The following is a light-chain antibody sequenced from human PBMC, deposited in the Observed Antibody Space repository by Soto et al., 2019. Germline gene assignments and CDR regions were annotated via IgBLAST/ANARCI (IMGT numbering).Light chain of an antibody. J-gene: IGKJ3*01. CDR1: QSVSSSY. Sequence: ESVLTQSPCTLSLSQGVRATLSCRASQSVSSSYLAWYQQKPGQAPRLLIYGAFSRATGIPDRFSGSGSGTDFTLTISRLEPEDFAVYYCQQYGSSLGTFGPGTKVDIK. V-gene: IGKV3-20*01. CDR3: QQYGSSLGT. CDR2: GAF.